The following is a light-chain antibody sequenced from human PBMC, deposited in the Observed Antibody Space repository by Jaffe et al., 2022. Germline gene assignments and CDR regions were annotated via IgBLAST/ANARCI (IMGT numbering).Light chain of an antibody. CDR2: KAS. CDR1: QSITNW. Sequence: DIQMTQSPSTLSASVGDRVTITCRASQSITNWLAWYQQKPGKAPELLIYKASNLQSGVPSRFSGSGSGTEFTLTISSLQPDDFATYYCQQYSSYSQWTFGQGTKVEIK. CDR3: QQYSSYSQWT. V-gene: IGKV1-5*03. J-gene: IGKJ1*01.